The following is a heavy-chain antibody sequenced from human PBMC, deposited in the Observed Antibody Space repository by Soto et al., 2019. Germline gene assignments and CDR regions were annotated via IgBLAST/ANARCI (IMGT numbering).Heavy chain of an antibody. CDR2: IDPIDSYT. J-gene: IGHJ6*02. Sequence: EVQLVQSGAEVKKPGESLRISCKGSGYSFARYWISWVRQMPGKGLEWMGRIDPIDSYTTYSPSFQGHVTISADKSISTAYLQWSSLKASDTAMYYCARRAHMSRRGETFSYHLYGMDVWGQGTTVTVSS. CDR1: GYSFARYW. CDR3: ARRAHMSRRGETFSYHLYGMDV. V-gene: IGHV5-10-1*01. D-gene: IGHD2-2*01.